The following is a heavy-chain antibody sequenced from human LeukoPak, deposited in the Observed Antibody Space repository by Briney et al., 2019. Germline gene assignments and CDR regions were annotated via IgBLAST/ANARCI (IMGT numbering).Heavy chain of an antibody. Sequence: AASVKVSCKASGYTFTGYYMHWVRQAPGQGLEWMGWINPNNGATNYAQKFQGRVTMTRDTSINTAFMEMSSLTSDDTAVYYCATCLDSSGWNYFDYWGQGTLVTVSS. CDR2: INPNNGAT. CDR1: GYTFTGYY. J-gene: IGHJ4*02. CDR3: ATCLDSSGWNYFDY. V-gene: IGHV1-2*02. D-gene: IGHD6-19*01.